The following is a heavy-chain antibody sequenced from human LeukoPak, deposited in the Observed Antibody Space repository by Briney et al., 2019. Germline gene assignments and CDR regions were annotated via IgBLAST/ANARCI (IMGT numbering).Heavy chain of an antibody. D-gene: IGHD3-3*01. CDR2: ISSSSSYI. V-gene: IGHV3-21*01. CDR1: GFTFSSYS. CDR3: ARDQATNDFPDACDI. J-gene: IGHJ3*02. Sequence: GGSLRLSCAATGFTFSSYSMNWVRQAPGKGLEWVSSISSSSSYIYYADSVKGRFTISRDNAKNSLYLQMNSLRAEDTAVYYCARDQATNDFPDACDICGQGTMVSVSS.